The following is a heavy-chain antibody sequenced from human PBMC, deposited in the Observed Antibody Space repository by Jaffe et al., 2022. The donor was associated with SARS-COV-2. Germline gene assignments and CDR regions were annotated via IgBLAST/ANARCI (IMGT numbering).Heavy chain of an antibody. J-gene: IGHJ6*02. CDR1: GFTFDDYT. CDR2: ISWDGGST. D-gene: IGHD1-26*01. Sequence: EVQLVESGGVVVQPGGSLRLSCAASGFTFDDYTMHWVRQAPGKGLEWVSLISWDGGSTYYADSVKGRFTISRDNSKNSLYLQMNSLRTEDTALYYCAIGVGASNYGMDVWGQGTTVTVSS. CDR3: AIGVGASNYGMDV. V-gene: IGHV3-43*01.